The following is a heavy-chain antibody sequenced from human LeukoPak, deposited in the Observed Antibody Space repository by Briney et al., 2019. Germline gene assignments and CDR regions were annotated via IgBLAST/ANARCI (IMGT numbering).Heavy chain of an antibody. D-gene: IGHD4-11*01. Sequence: ASVKVSCTASGYTFTGYYFHWVRQAPGQGLEWMGWINPNTAGTNYAQKFLGGVTLTWDTSISTAYMELNTLTSDDTAVYYCATSAGDYRAGHYYYMGVWGKGTSVTVSS. V-gene: IGHV1-2*02. CDR3: ATSAGDYRAGHYYYMGV. CDR2: INPNTAGT. J-gene: IGHJ6*03. CDR1: GYTFTGYY.